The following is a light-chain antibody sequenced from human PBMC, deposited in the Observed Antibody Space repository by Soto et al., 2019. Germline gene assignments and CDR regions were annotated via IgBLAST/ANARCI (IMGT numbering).Light chain of an antibody. V-gene: IGKV3-11*01. CDR3: QQRSNWNVN. CDR2: NAS. Sequence: EIVLTQSPAALSLPPGERATIFCKTSQTISKYLVWYQQKPGQAPRLLINNASNRATGIPARFNGSGSGTDFTLTISSLEPEDFAVYYCQQRSNWNVNFRGGTKVDIK. J-gene: IGKJ4*01. CDR1: QTISKY.